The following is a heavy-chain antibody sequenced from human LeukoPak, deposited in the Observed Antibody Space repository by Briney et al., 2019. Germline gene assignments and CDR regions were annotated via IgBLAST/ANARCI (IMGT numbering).Heavy chain of an antibody. V-gene: IGHV4-39*07. CDR1: GGSISSSSYY. J-gene: IGHJ6*03. Sequence: PSETLSLTCTVSGGSISSSSYYWDWIRQPPGKGLEWIGNIYYSGSTYYNPSLKSRVTIAVDTSKNQLSLNLSSVTAADTAVYYCAREYCSGTNCNPRNYYYYHYMDVWGKGTTVTVSS. CDR3: AREYCSGTNCNPRNYYYYHYMDV. CDR2: IYYSGST. D-gene: IGHD2-2*01.